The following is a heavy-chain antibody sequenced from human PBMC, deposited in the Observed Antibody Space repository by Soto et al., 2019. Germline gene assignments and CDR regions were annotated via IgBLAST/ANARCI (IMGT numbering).Heavy chain of an antibody. CDR3: ARSRRVYIAARMGGLYYFDY. CDR1: GGSFSGYY. D-gene: IGHD6-6*01. CDR2: INHSGSI. J-gene: IGHJ4*02. V-gene: IGHV4-34*01. Sequence: QVQLQQWGAGLLKPSETLSLTCAVYGGSFSGYYWSWIRQPPGKGLEWIGEINHSGSINYNPSLKSRVTISVDTSKNQFSLKLSSVTAADTAVYYCARSRRVYIAARMGGLYYFDYWGQGTLVTVSS.